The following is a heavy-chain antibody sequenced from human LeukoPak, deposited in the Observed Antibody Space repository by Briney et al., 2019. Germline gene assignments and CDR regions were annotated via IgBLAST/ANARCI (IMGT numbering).Heavy chain of an antibody. D-gene: IGHD5-18*01. CDR2: ISYDGSNK. CDR3: AKDTGYSYGFDY. V-gene: IGHV3-30*04. J-gene: IGHJ4*02. CDR1: GFTFSSYA. Sequence: GGSLRLSCAASGFTFSSYAMHWVRQAPGKGLEWVAVISYDGSNKYYADSVKGRFTISRDNSKNTLYLQMNSLRAEDTAVYYCAKDTGYSYGFDYWGQGTLVTVSS.